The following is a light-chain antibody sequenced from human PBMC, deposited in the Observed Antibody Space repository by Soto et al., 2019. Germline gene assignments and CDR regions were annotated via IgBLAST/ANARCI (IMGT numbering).Light chain of an antibody. J-gene: IGLJ2*01. CDR2: EVS. CDR3: SSYTSSSTLV. V-gene: IGLV2-14*01. Sequence: QSVLTPPASVSGSPGQSLTISCTGTSSDVGGYNYVSWYQQHPGKAPKLMIYEVSNRPSGVSNRFSGSKSGNTASLTISGLQAEDEADYYCSSYTSSSTLVFGGGTKLTVL. CDR1: SSDVGGYNY.